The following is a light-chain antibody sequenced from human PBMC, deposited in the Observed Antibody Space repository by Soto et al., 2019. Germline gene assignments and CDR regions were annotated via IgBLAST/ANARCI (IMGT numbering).Light chain of an antibody. CDR1: QSVPRSY. Sequence: EIVLTQSPGTLSLSPGERATLSCRASQSVPRSYLAWYQQKPGQAPRLLIYGTSSRATGIPDRFSGSGSGTDFTLTISRLEPEDFAVYYCQQYGSSGTFGQGTKVDI. CDR3: QQYGSSGT. J-gene: IGKJ1*01. V-gene: IGKV3-20*01. CDR2: GTS.